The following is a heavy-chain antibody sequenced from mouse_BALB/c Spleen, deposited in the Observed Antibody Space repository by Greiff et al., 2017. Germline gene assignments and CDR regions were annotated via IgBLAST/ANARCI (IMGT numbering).Heavy chain of an antibody. D-gene: IGHD2-1*01. Sequence: VQRVESGAELMKPGASVKISCKATGYTFSSYWIEWVKQRPGHGLEWIGEILPGSGSTNYNEKFKGKATFTADTSSNTAYMQLSSLTSEDSAVYYCARGGNYGYYAMDYWGQGTSVTVSS. CDR3: ARGGNYGYYAMDY. V-gene: IGHV1-9*01. CDR2: ILPGSGST. J-gene: IGHJ4*01. CDR1: GYTFSSYW.